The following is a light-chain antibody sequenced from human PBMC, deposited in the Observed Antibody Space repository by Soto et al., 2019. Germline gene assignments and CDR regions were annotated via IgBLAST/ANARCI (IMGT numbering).Light chain of an antibody. CDR1: SSNIGAGYD. V-gene: IGLV1-40*01. CDR3: QSYDNNLSGGV. CDR2: GSS. J-gene: IGLJ3*02. Sequence: QSVLTQPPSVSGAPGQRVTISCTCSSSNIGAGYDVHWYQQLPGRAPKLLIYGSSNRPSGVPDRISGSKSGTSASLAITGLQAEDEADYYCQSYDNNLSGGVFGGGTKLTVL.